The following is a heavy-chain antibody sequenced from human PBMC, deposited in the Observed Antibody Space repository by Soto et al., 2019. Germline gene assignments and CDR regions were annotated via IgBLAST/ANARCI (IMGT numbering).Heavy chain of an antibody. CDR2: ISYSGAT. CDR1: GDSISSRGFY. V-gene: IGHV4-31*03. D-gene: IGHD3-9*01. J-gene: IGHJ4*02. Sequence: SETLSLTCPVSGDSISSRGFYWNWIRHLPGKGLEWIGYISYSGATYYNPSLKSRLTISMDTSNNHFSLNLTSVTAADTAVYYCARQSTMTGNYYFDYWGPGTLVTVSS. CDR3: ARQSTMTGNYYFDY.